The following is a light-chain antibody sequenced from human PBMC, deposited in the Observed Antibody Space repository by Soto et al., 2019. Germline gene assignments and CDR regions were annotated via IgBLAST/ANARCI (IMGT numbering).Light chain of an antibody. Sequence: EIVLTQSPGTLSLSPGERATLSCRASQSVSSTYLAWYQQKPGQAPRLLIYDASKRATGIPARFSGSGSGTDFTLTISSLEPEEFAVYYCQQRSNWPTFGQGTRLE. J-gene: IGKJ5*01. CDR3: QQRSNWPT. V-gene: IGKV3D-20*02. CDR2: DAS. CDR1: QSVSSTY.